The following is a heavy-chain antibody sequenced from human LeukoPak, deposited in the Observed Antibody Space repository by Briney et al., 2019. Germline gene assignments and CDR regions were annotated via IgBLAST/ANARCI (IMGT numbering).Heavy chain of an antibody. CDR1: GGSISSSSYY. Sequence: PSETLSLTCTVSGGSISSSSYYWGWIRQPPGKGLEWIGYIYYSGSTNYNPSLKSRVTISVDTSKNQFSLKLSSVTAADTAVYYCGCIAVAGTPDSNLNPDYWGQGTLVTVSS. CDR2: IYYSGST. D-gene: IGHD6-19*01. CDR3: GCIAVAGTPDSNLNPDY. J-gene: IGHJ4*02. V-gene: IGHV4-61*05.